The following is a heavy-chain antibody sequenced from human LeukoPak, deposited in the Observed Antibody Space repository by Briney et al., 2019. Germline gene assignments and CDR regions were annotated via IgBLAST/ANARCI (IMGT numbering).Heavy chain of an antibody. Sequence: GGSLRLSCAASGFTFSSYAMHWVRQAPGKGLVWVSCINGDGSTSNYADSVKGRFTISRDNAKNTLYLQMHSLRAEDTAVYYCARGERLGPDFWGQGTLVTVSS. J-gene: IGHJ4*02. V-gene: IGHV3-74*01. D-gene: IGHD1-1*01. CDR1: GFTFSSYA. CDR2: INGDGSTS. CDR3: ARGERLGPDF.